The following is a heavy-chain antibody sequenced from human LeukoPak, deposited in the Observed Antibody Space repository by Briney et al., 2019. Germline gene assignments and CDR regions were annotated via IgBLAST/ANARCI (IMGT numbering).Heavy chain of an antibody. D-gene: IGHD3-16*02. V-gene: IGHV4-59*08. CDR1: GGSISSYY. Sequence: SETLSLTCTVSGGSISSYYWSWIRQPPGKGLEWIGYIYYSGSTYYNPSLKSRVTVSVDTSKNQFSLKLSSVTAADTAVYYCARHAPYDYVWGSYRLPYYYYYMDVWGKGTTVTISS. J-gene: IGHJ6*03. CDR3: ARHAPYDYVWGSYRLPYYYYYMDV. CDR2: IYYSGST.